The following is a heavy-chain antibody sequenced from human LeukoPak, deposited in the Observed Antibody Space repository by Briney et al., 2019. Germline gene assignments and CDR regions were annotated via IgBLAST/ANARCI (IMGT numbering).Heavy chain of an antibody. V-gene: IGHV3-20*01. D-gene: IGHD3-22*01. Sequence: PGGSLRLSCAASGFTFDDYGMSWVRQAPGKGLEWVSGINWNGGSTGYADSVKGRFTISRDNATNSLYLQMNSLRAEDTALYHCARGSIPYYDKWLYYYGMDVWGQGTTVTVSS. CDR1: GFTFDDYG. CDR2: INWNGGST. J-gene: IGHJ6*02. CDR3: ARGSIPYYDKWLYYYGMDV.